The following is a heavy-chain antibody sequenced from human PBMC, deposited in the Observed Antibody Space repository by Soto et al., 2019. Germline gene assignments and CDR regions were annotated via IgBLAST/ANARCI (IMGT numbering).Heavy chain of an antibody. V-gene: IGHV1-69*06. CDR1: RGTFSSYA. Sequence: SVNVSFKGSRGTFSSYAISWGRKAPGQELEWMGGIIPIFGTANYAQKFQGRVTISADKSTNTAYMELSILRSEDTAVYYCARRCTCMAPGSLDYGMDAWGQGTSVTVSS. CDR2: IIPIFGTA. CDR3: ARRCTCMAPGSLDYGMDA. J-gene: IGHJ6*02. D-gene: IGHD2-8*01.